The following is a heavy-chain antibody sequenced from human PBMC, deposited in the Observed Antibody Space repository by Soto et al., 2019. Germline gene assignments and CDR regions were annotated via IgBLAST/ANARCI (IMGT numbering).Heavy chain of an antibody. J-gene: IGHJ4*02. V-gene: IGHV3-7*01. CDR2: IKQAGSEK. CDR1: GFTFSAYW. Sequence: VQLVESGGGLAQTGGSLRLSCAASGFTFSAYWMSWVRQAPGKGLEWVANIKQAGSEKYYVDSVNGRFIISRDDAKNSLFLQVNSLRVEDTAVYYCAREKRTNGYFDYWGQGTLVTVSA. D-gene: IGHD6-25*01. CDR3: AREKRTNGYFDY.